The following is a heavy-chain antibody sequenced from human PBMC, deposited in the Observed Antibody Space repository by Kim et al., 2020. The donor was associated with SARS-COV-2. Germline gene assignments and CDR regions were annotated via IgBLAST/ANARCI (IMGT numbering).Heavy chain of an antibody. CDR2: IYYSGST. V-gene: IGHV4-59*08. J-gene: IGHJ4*02. CDR3: ARAAYSSGWYGHFDY. Sequence: SETLSLTCTVSGGSISSYYWSWIRQPPGKGLEWIGYIYYSGSTNYNPSLKSRVTISVDTSKNQFSLKLSSVTAADTPVYYCARAAYSSGWYGHFDYWGQG. CDR1: GGSISSYY. D-gene: IGHD6-19*01.